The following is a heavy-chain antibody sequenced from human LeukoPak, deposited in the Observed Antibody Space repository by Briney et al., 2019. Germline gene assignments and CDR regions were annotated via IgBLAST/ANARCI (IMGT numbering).Heavy chain of an antibody. J-gene: IGHJ4*02. Sequence: GESLKIPFKASGYRSTSYWISGVRQLPGKGLEWRGRIDPSDSYTNYNPSFQGHATISADKSITTAYLQWSSLKASDTGMYSWAQRYPIFDYWGEGTPVTVSS. CDR1: GYRSTSYW. CDR2: IDPSDSYT. CDR3: AQRYPIFDY. D-gene: IGHD3-16*01. V-gene: IGHV5-10-1*01.